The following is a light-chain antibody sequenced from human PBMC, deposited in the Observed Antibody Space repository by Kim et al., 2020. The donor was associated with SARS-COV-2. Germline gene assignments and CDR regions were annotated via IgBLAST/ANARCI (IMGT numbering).Light chain of an antibody. Sequence: DIEMTQSPSSLSASIGDTVTLTCRASQNIQTWLGWYQQMPDEAPKSLIYDASTLQSGVPSRFSASGFAKDFTLTISGLQPEDFATYYCHQYGSYPPTFGQGTRLEIK. CDR1: QNIQTW. CDR3: HQYGSYPPT. V-gene: IGKV1D-16*01. J-gene: IGKJ5*01. CDR2: DAS.